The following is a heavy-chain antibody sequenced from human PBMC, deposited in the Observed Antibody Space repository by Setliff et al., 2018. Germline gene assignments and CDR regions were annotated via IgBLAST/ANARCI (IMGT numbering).Heavy chain of an antibody. Sequence: GASVKVSCKTSGFRFTNFGFSWVRQAPGQGLEWLGSISPYSGNTNYPQWLQDRVTMTIDTSATTVYMGLSSLTSEDTAVYFCARGSRGFDYWGQGALVTVSS. V-gene: IGHV1-18*01. CDR2: ISPYSGNT. CDR3: ARGSRGFDY. J-gene: IGHJ4*02. CDR1: GFRFTNFG.